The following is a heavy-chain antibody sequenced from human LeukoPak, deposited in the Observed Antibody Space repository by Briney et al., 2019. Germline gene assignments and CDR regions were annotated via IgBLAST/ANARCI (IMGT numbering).Heavy chain of an antibody. CDR1: GYTFTGYY. Sequence: GASVKVSCKASGYTFTGYYMHWVRQAPGQGLEWMGWINPNSGGTNYAQKFQGRVTMTRDTSISTTYMELSSLRSDDTAVYYCARGGNKDSSTLGDYWGQGTLVTVSS. J-gene: IGHJ4*02. V-gene: IGHV1-2*02. CDR2: INPNSGGT. D-gene: IGHD6-13*01. CDR3: ARGGNKDSSTLGDY.